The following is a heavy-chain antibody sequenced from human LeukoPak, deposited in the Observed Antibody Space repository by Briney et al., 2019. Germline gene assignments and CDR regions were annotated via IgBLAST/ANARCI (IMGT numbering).Heavy chain of an antibody. Sequence: GGSLRLSCAASGFTFSSNYMSWVRQAPGKGLEWVSVIYSGGSTYYSDSVKGRFTISRDNSKNTLYLQMNSLRAEDTAVYYCARDLSSGYLYYFDYWGQGTLVTVSS. CDR2: IYSGGST. CDR1: GFTFSSNY. D-gene: IGHD3-22*01. V-gene: IGHV3-53*01. CDR3: ARDLSSGYLYYFDY. J-gene: IGHJ4*02.